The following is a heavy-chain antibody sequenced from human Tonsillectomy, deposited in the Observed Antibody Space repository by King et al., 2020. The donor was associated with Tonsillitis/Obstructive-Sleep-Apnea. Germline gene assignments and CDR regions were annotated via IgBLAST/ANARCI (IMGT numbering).Heavy chain of an antibody. CDR1: GFTFDDYT. J-gene: IGHJ4*02. D-gene: IGHD5-24*01. V-gene: IGHV3-43*01. Sequence: EFQLVQSGGVVVQPGGSLRLSCAASGFTFDDYTMHWVRQAPGKGLEWVSLISWDGGSTYYADSVKGRFTIYRDNSKNSLYLQMNCLRTEDTALYYCARGQMGPFDYWGQGSLVTVSS. CDR2: ISWDGGST. CDR3: ARGQMGPFDY.